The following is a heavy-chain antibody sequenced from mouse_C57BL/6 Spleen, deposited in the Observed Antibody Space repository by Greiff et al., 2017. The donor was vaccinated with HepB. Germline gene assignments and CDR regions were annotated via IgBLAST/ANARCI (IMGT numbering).Heavy chain of an antibody. V-gene: IGHV1-42*01. CDR2: INPSTGGT. J-gene: IGHJ2*01. Sequence: EVKLMESGPELVKPGASVKISCKASGYSFTGYYMNWVKQSPEKSLEWIGEINPSTGGTTYNQKFKAKATLTVDKSSSTAYMQLKSLTSEDSAVYYCARGGKGFDYWGQGTTLTVSS. CDR1: GYSFTGYY. D-gene: IGHD1-1*02. CDR3: ARGGKGFDY.